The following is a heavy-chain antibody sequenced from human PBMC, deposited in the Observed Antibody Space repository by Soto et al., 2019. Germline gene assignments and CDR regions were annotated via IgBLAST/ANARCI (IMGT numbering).Heavy chain of an antibody. Sequence: QLQLQESGPGLVKPSETLSLTCTVSGGSISSSNYYWGWIRQPPGKGLEWIGSIYYSGSTYYNLSPRCRVTHPVDSANIHSSRMLRCLTPADTAAYYCARHPSSSWAYHYYLDVWGNGTTVTVS. CDR2: IYYSGST. J-gene: IGHJ6*03. D-gene: IGHD6-13*01. CDR1: GGSISSSNYY. V-gene: IGHV4-39*01. CDR3: ARHPSSSWAYHYYLDV.